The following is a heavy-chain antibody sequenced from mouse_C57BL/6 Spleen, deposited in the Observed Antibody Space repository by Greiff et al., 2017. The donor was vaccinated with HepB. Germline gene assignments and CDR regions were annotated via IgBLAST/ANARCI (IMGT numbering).Heavy chain of an antibody. J-gene: IGHJ2*01. CDR1: GYSITSGYY. V-gene: IGHV3-6*01. D-gene: IGHD1-1*01. CDR2: ISYDGSN. CDR3: GRGGVLPEDYIDY. Sequence: EVQLQESGPGLVKPSQSLSLTCSVTGYSITSGYYWNWIRQFPGNKLEWMGYISYDGSNNYNPSLKNRISNTRDTSKNQFFLKLNSVTTEDTATDYSGRGGVLPEDYIDYWGQGTTLTVSS.